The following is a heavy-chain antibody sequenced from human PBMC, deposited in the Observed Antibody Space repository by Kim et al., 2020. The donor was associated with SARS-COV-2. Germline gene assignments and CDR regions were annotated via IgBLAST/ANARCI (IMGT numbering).Heavy chain of an antibody. J-gene: IGHJ3*02. Sequence: VDSVKGRFTHSRDNANNSLYLQMNSLRAEDTAVYYCARSPYYSSRGAFDIWGQGTMVTVSS. V-gene: IGHV3-7*01. CDR3: ARSPYYSSRGAFDI. D-gene: IGHD6-13*01.